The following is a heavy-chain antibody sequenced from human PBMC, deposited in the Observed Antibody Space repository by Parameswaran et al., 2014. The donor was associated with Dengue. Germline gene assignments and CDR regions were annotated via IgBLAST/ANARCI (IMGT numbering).Heavy chain of an antibody. Sequence: KWIRQPPGKGLEWVSSMSAESTYIYYADSVKGRFAVSRDNAKNSLYLQMNSLRAEDTAAYYCAREGDSDSLGYPMFLSIWGQGTMVTVSS. CDR2: MSAESTYI. V-gene: IGHV3-21*01. CDR3: AREGDSDSLGYPMFLSI. D-gene: IGHD3-22*01. J-gene: IGHJ3*02.